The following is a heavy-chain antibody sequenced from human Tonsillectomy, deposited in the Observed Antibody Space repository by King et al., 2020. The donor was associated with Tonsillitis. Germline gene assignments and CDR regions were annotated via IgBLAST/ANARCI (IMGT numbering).Heavy chain of an antibody. V-gene: IGHV4-39*01. J-gene: IGHJ3*02. D-gene: IGHD4-17*01. CDR3: ASRYGDYVADAFDI. Sequence: LQLQESGPGLVKPSETLSLTCTVSGGSISSSSFYWGWIRQPPGKGLEWIGSIYYGGNTYYNPSLKSRVTISVDTSKNQFSLKLNSVTAADTAVYYCASRYGDYVADAFDIWGQGTMVTVSS. CDR1: GGSISSSSFY. CDR2: IYYGGNT.